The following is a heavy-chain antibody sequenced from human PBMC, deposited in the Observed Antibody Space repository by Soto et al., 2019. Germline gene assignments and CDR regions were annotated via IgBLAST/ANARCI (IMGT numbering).Heavy chain of an antibody. CDR2: IKSKTDGGTT. V-gene: IGHV3-15*01. D-gene: IGHD3-16*02. Sequence: GGSLRLSCAASGFTFSNAWMSWVRQAPGKGLEWVGRIKSKTDGGTTDYAAPVKGRFTISRDDSKNTLYLQMNSLKTEDTAVYYCTGILYDYIWGSYPSDYWGQGTLVTVSS. J-gene: IGHJ4*02. CDR3: TGILYDYIWGSYPSDY. CDR1: GFTFSNAW.